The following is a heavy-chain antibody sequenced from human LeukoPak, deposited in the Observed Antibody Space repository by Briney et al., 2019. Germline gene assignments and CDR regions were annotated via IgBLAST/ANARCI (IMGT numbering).Heavy chain of an antibody. D-gene: IGHD3-22*01. CDR3: ARDRTSGYNWFDP. CDR2: ITAYNDNT. Sequence: ASVKVSCKASGYTFTSYGISWVRQAPGQGLEWMGWITAYNDNTNYAQKLQGRVTMTTDTSTSTAYMELRSLRSDDTAVYYCARDRTSGYNWFDPWGQGTLVTVSS. CDR1: GYTFTSYG. V-gene: IGHV1-18*01. J-gene: IGHJ5*02.